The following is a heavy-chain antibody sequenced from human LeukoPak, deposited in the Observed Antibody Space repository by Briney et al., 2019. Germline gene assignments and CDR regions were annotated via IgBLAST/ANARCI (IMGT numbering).Heavy chain of an antibody. D-gene: IGHD6-13*01. J-gene: IGHJ4*02. V-gene: IGHV3-23*01. CDR2: ISGSGVST. CDR3: AKRRHARAAAGMGE. Sequence: GGSLRLSCAASGFRFSSYAMSWVRQAPGKGLEWVSAISGSGVSTYYADSVKGRFTISRDNSKNTLYLQMNSLRAEDTAVYYCAKRRHARAAAGMGEWGQGTLVTVSS. CDR1: GFRFSSYA.